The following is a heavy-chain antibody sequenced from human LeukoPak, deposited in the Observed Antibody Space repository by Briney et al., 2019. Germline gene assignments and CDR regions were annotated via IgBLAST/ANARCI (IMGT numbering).Heavy chain of an antibody. V-gene: IGHV3-23*01. J-gene: IGHJ4*02. D-gene: IGHD2-15*01. CDR1: GFTFSSYA. CDR3: ARDRCSGGTCYSHPSYFDL. CDR2: ISGSGGST. Sequence: PGGSLRLSCAASGFTFSSYAMSWVRQAPGKGLEWVSAISGSGGSTYYADSVKGRFTISRDNSKNTLYLQMNSLRAEDTAVYYCARDRCSGGTCYSHPSYFDLWGQGTLVTVSS.